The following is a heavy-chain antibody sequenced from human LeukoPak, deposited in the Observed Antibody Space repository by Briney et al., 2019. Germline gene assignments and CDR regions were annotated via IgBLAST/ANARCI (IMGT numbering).Heavy chain of an antibody. CDR2: INHSGST. D-gene: IGHD1-26*01. V-gene: IGHV4-34*01. CDR3: ARGSAATDAFDI. J-gene: IGHJ3*02. CDR1: GGSFSGYY. Sequence: PSETLSLTCAVYGGSFSGYYWSWIRQPPGKGLEWIGEINHSGSTNYNPSLKSRVTISVDKSKNQFSLKLSSVTAADTAVYYCARGSAATDAFDIWGQGTMVTVSS.